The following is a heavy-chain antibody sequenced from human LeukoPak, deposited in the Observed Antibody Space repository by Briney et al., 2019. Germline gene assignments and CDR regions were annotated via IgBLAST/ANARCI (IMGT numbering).Heavy chain of an antibody. J-gene: IGHJ4*02. Sequence: GGSLRLSCAASGFTFSPYFMNWVRQAPGKGLEWVSSISGSSTYIYYADSVRGRFTVSRDNAKNSLYLQMNSLRAEDTAVYYCARDLAPYCSGGRCSTFDSWGQGTLVTVSS. CDR3: ARDLAPYCSGGRCSTFDS. D-gene: IGHD2-15*01. CDR1: GFTFSPYF. CDR2: ISGSSTYI. V-gene: IGHV3-21*01.